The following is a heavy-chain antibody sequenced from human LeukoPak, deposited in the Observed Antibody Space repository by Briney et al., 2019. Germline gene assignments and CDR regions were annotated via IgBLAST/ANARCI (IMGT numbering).Heavy chain of an antibody. CDR2: IYTNGGA. V-gene: IGHV4-61*02. J-gene: IGHJ4*02. Sequence: SQTLSLTCTVSGGSVTSGNYYWNWIRQPAGKGLEWTGRIYTNGGASYNPSLKSRVTISIDASKNQFSLKLSSVTAADTAVYYCAREPPGYWGQGILVTVSS. CDR1: GGSVTSGNYY. CDR3: AREPPGY.